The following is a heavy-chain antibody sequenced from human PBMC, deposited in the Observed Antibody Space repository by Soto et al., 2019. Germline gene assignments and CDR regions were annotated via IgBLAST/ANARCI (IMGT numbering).Heavy chain of an antibody. V-gene: IGHV3-33*08. J-gene: IGHJ4*02. Sequence: WGSLRLSCAASGFTFSDYGMHWVRQAPGKGLEWVAVIWYDGSNKYYADSVKGRFTISRDNSKNTLYLQMNSLRAEDTAVYYCARGSPRNTDFDYWGQGTLVTGSS. CDR1: GFTFSDYG. CDR3: ARGSPRNTDFDY. CDR2: IWYDGSNK. D-gene: IGHD1-1*01.